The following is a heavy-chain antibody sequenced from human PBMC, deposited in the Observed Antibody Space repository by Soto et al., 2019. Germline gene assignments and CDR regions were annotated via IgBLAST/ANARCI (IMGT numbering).Heavy chain of an antibody. D-gene: IGHD3-10*01. CDR1: GFIFSSYG. J-gene: IGHJ6*02. CDR2: ISYDGSNK. V-gene: IGHV3-30*18. CDR3: AKLLWFGELLFPMDV. Sequence: GGSLRLSCAASGFIFSSYGMHWVRQAPGKGLEWVAVISYDGSNKYYADSVKGRFTISRDNSKNTLYLQMNSLRAEDTAVYYCAKLLWFGELLFPMDVWGQGTTVTVSS.